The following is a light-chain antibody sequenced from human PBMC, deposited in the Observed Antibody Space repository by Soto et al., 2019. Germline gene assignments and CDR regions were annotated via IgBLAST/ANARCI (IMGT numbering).Light chain of an antibody. CDR3: RQHDNVPYT. J-gene: IGKJ2*01. CDR1: QDIINS. CDR2: DTS. Sequence: DIHMTQSPSSLSASVGDRVTITCQASQDIINSLNWYQQKAGQAPKLLIYDTSNLETGVPSRFSGSGSGTDFTLTISSLQADDIATYYCRQHDNVPYTFGQGTRLEIK. V-gene: IGKV1-33*01.